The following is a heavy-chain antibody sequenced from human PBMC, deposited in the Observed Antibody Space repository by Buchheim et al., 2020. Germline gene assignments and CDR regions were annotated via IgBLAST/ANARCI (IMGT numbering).Heavy chain of an antibody. D-gene: IGHD3-22*01. J-gene: IGHJ5*02. V-gene: IGHV3-66*01. Sequence: EVQLVESGGGLVQPGGSLRLSCAVSGFTVSSDSMSRVRQAPGKGREWVSAIYGGGATYYTDCVKGRFNISRDSSKNTLNLQMNRLRVEDTAMYYCARRQPSGSWFDPWGQGTL. CDR1: GFTVSSDS. CDR2: IYGGGAT. CDR3: ARRQPSGSWFDP.